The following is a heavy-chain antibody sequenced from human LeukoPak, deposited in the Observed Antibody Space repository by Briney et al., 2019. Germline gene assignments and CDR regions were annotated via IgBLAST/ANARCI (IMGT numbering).Heavy chain of an antibody. CDR1: GYTFTSYG. CDR2: ISAYNGNT. J-gene: IGHJ6*02. V-gene: IGHV1-18*01. Sequence: GASVKVSCKASGYTFTSYGISWVRQAPGQGLEWMGWISAYNGNTNYAQKLQGRVTMTTDTSTSTAYMELSSLRSEDTAVYYCARDRYCSSTSCYEDDYYYYGMDVWGQGTTVTVSS. D-gene: IGHD2-2*01. CDR3: ARDRYCSSTSCYEDDYYYYGMDV.